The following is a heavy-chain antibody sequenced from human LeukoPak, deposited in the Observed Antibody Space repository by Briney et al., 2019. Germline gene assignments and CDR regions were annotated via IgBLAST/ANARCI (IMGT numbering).Heavy chain of an antibody. CDR2: IYTSGST. Sequence: SETLSLTCTVSGGSISSYYWSWIRQPAGKGLEWIGRIYTSGSTNYNPSLKSRVTMSVDTSKNQFSLKLSSVTAADTAVYYCARRASGPRLKHAFDIWGQGTMVTVSS. J-gene: IGHJ3*02. CDR1: GGSISSYY. V-gene: IGHV4-4*07. D-gene: IGHD5/OR15-5a*01. CDR3: ARRASGPRLKHAFDI.